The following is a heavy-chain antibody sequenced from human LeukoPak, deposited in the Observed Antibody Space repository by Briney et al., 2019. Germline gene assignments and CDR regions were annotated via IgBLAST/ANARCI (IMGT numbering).Heavy chain of an antibody. Sequence: ASVKVSCKASGGTFSSYAISWVRQAPGQGLEWMGRIIPIPGIANYAQKFQGRVTITADKSTSTAYMELSSLRSEDTAVYYCARSVLWFGELYYFDHWGQGTLVTVSS. CDR3: ARSVLWFGELYYFDH. CDR2: IIPIPGIA. D-gene: IGHD3-10*01. V-gene: IGHV1-69*04. J-gene: IGHJ4*02. CDR1: GGTFSSYA.